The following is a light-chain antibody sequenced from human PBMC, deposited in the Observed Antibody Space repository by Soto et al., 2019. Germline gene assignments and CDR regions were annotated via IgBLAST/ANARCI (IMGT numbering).Light chain of an antibody. Sequence: QSALTQPDSVSGSPGQSITISCTGTSSDVGGYNYVSWYQKHPGKAHTLLIWDVNNLPSGVSNRFSGSKSGNTASLTISGLQTEDEADYYCSSFARSITLVFGGGTKGTVL. J-gene: IGLJ2*01. CDR2: DVN. CDR3: SSFARSITLV. V-gene: IGLV2-14*03. CDR1: SSDVGGYNY.